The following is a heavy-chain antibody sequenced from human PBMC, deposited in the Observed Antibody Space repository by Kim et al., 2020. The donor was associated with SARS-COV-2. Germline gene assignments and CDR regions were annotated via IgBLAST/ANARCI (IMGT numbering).Heavy chain of an antibody. J-gene: IGHJ4*02. Sequence: GGSLRLSCAASGFTFSSSWMHWVRQAPGKGLFWVSRIDGDGRTVNYGDSVKGRFTVSRDNARNTMYLQMNSLRAEDSALYYCTRGEISASGLVYWGQGALGTVSS. CDR1: GFTFSSSW. V-gene: IGHV3-74*01. D-gene: IGHD3-16*02. CDR2: IDGDGRTV. CDR3: TRGEISASGLVY.